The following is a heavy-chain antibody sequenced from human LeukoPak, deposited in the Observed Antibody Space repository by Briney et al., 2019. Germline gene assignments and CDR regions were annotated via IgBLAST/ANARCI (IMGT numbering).Heavy chain of an antibody. CDR3: ARDHFSSGWTQGWFDP. D-gene: IGHD6-19*01. CDR1: RDTFSSYS. Sequence: GGALRLSCAPSRDTFSSYSMNRVREAPGKGLEWVSSIRSSRSYIYYADSVKGRVTISRDNAKNSLYLQMNSLRAEDTAVYYCARDHFSSGWTQGWFDPWGQGTLLTVSS. J-gene: IGHJ5*02. V-gene: IGHV3-21*01. CDR2: IRSSRSYI.